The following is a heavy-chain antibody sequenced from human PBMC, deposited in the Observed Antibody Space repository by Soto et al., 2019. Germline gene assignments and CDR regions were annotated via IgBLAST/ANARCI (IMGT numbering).Heavy chain of an antibody. CDR2: IYYSGST. CDR1: GGSISSGGYY. D-gene: IGHD3-22*01. J-gene: IGHJ3*02. CDR3: ASVYYYDSSCAFDI. Sequence: SETLSLTCTVSGGSISSGGYYWSWIRQHPGKGLEWVGYIYYSGSTYYNPSLKSRVTISVDTSKNQFSLKLSSVTAADTAVYYCASVYYYDSSCAFDIWGQGTMVPVSS. V-gene: IGHV4-31*03.